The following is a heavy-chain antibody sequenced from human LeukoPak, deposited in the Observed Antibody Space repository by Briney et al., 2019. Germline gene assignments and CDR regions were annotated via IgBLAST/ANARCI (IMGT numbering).Heavy chain of an antibody. CDR1: GGSFSGYY. Sequence: SETLSLTCAVYGGSFSGYYWSWIRQPPGKGLEWIGEINHSGSTNYNPSLKSRVTISVDKSKNQFSLKLSSVTAADTAVYYCARSKLYSNYDFSPDHYYYYYMDVWGKGTTVTVSS. CDR2: INHSGST. D-gene: IGHD4-11*01. CDR3: ARSKLYSNYDFSPDHYYYYYMDV. V-gene: IGHV4-34*01. J-gene: IGHJ6*03.